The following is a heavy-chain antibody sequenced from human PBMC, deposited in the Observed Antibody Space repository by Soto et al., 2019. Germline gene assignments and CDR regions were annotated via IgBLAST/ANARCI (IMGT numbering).Heavy chain of an antibody. CDR3: AKHTLFSDSWYEDY. J-gene: IGHJ4*02. D-gene: IGHD6-13*01. Sequence: EVQLLEPGGGLIQPGGSLRLSCAASGFSFSSCAMSWVRQAPGKGLEWVSVISGSGRSTDYADSVKGRLTMSRDNSKNMVFLQMNSLSAEDTAVYYCAKHTLFSDSWYEDYWGQGTLVTVSS. CDR2: ISGSGRST. V-gene: IGHV3-23*01. CDR1: GFSFSSCA.